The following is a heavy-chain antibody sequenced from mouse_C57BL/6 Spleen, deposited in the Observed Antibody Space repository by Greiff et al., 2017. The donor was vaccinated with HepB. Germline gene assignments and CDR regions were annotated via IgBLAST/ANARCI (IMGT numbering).Heavy chain of an antibody. V-gene: IGHV1-55*01. CDR2: IYPGSGST. J-gene: IGHJ3*01. Sequence: VQLQQPGAELVKPGASVKMSCKASGYTFTSYWITWVKQRPGQGLEWIGDIYPGSGSTNYNEKFKSKATLTVDTSSSTAYMQLSSLTSEDSAVYYCASDYGSSYRFAYWGQGTLVTVSA. D-gene: IGHD1-1*01. CDR3: ASDYGSSYRFAY. CDR1: GYTFTSYW.